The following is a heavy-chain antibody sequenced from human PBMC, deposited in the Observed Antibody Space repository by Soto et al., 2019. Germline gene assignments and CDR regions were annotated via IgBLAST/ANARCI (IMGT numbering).Heavy chain of an antibody. CDR1: GFTFSTYA. D-gene: IGHD3-10*01. Sequence: QVQLVESGGGVVQPGRSLRLSCAASGFTFSTYAIYWVRQAPGKGLEWVAVISYDGSNKYYADSVKGRFTISRDNSKNTLDLQMNSLRADDTAVYYCARGCLYGSGSYYFDYWGQGTLVTVSS. J-gene: IGHJ4*02. CDR3: ARGCLYGSGSYYFDY. V-gene: IGHV3-30-3*01. CDR2: ISYDGSNK.